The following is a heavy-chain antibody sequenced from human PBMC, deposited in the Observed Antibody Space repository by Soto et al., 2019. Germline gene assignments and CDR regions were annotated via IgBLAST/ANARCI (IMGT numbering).Heavy chain of an antibody. Sequence: QVQLQESGPGLVKPSGTLSLTCAVSGGSISSSNWWSWVRQPPGKGLEWIGEIYHSGSTNYNPSLTXXVXIXXDESKTQFSLKLISVTAADTAVYYCARDQGGWFDPWGQGTLVTVSS. CDR1: GGSISSSNW. D-gene: IGHD3-16*01. J-gene: IGHJ5*02. CDR3: ARDQGGWFDP. CDR2: IYHSGST. V-gene: IGHV4-4*02.